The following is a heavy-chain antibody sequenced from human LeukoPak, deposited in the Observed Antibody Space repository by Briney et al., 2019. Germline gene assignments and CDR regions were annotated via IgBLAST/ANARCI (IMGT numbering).Heavy chain of an antibody. J-gene: IGHJ4*02. CDR1: GLTSSDAW. CDR3: TSLRLTALVY. Sequence: GGSLRLSCEAAGLTSSDAWASWVRHPPGEGMEWVGRIKSRADGGTIDYAVLVKRILSISRDDSRNTLYLQMNSLKIENTAMYYCTSLRLTALVYWGQGARVSVSS. CDR2: IKSRADGGTI. D-gene: IGHD5-18*01. V-gene: IGHV3-15*01.